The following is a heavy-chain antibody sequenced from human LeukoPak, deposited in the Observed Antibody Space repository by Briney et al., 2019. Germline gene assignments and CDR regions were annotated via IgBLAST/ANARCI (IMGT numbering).Heavy chain of an antibody. CDR3: ARGLYYSDSTGYTFYSHYYMDV. CDR2: IYYSGST. Sequence: PSETLSLTCTVSDGSISNYYWNWIRQPPGKGLEWIGYIYYSGSTNYNPSLKSRVTISVDTSKNQFSLRLSSVTAADTAVYYCARGLYYSDSTGYTFYSHYYMDVWGKGTTVTISS. V-gene: IGHV4-59*01. CDR1: DGSISNYY. D-gene: IGHD3-22*01. J-gene: IGHJ6*03.